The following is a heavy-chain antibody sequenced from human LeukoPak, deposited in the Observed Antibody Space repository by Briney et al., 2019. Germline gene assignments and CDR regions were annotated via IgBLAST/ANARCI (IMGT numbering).Heavy chain of an antibody. Sequence: GASLQISCQGSGYSFTSYWIGWVRQMPGKGLEWMGIIYPGDSDTRYSSSFQGQVTISADKSISTAYLQWSSLKASDTAMYYCARRKGGSYGNFDYWGQGTLVTVSS. V-gene: IGHV5-51*01. CDR2: IYPGDSDT. CDR3: ARRKGGSYGNFDY. J-gene: IGHJ4*02. CDR1: GYSFTSYW. D-gene: IGHD1-26*01.